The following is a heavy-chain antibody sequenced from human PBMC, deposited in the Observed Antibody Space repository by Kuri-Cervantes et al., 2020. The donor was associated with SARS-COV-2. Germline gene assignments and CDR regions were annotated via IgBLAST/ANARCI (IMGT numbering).Heavy chain of an antibody. D-gene: IGHD3-10*01. Sequence: ETLSLTCTVSGYSISSGYYWGWIRQPPGKGLEWIGSIYHSGSTYYNPSLKSRVTISVDTSKNQFSLKLSSVTAADTAVYYCARELPTAGSYYYGSGANWFDPWGQGTLVTVSS. V-gene: IGHV4-38-2*02. CDR2: IYHSGST. CDR1: GYSISSGYY. J-gene: IGHJ5*02. CDR3: ARELPTAGSYYYGSGANWFDP.